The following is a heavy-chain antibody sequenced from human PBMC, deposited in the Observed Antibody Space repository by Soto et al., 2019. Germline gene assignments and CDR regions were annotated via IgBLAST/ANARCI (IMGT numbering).Heavy chain of an antibody. CDR3: TFTNRISSAFDI. CDR2: IRSKAYGGTT. D-gene: IGHD3-3*01. J-gene: IGHJ3*02. CDR1: GFTFGDYA. Sequence: GGSLRLSCTASGFTFGDYAMSWFRQAPGKGLEWVGFIRSKAYGGTTEYAASVKGRFTISRDDSKSIAYLQMNSLKTEDTAVYYCTFTNRISSAFDIWGQGTMVTVSS. V-gene: IGHV3-49*03.